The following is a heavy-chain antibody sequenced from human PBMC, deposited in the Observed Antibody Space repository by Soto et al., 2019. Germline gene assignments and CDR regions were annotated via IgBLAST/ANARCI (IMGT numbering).Heavy chain of an antibody. Sequence: QVQLMESGGGVVQPGRSLRLSCAASGFTFSTYGMHWVRQAPGKGLEWVALISYDGSNRNSADSVKGRFTISRDNSKNTLYLQMNSLSVEDTAVYYCAKDEVRPTSLYAMDVGGQRTTVTVSS. D-gene: IGHD3-10*01. CDR3: AKDEVRPTSLYAMDV. CDR2: ISYDGSNR. CDR1: GFTFSTYG. J-gene: IGHJ6*02. V-gene: IGHV3-30*18.